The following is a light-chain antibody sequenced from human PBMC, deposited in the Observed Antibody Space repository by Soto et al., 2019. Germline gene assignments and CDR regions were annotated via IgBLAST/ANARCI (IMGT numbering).Light chain of an antibody. J-gene: IGKJ1*01. CDR1: QSVSSN. CDR2: GAS. CDR3: QQHNNWPPWT. Sequence: EIVMTQSPATPSVSPGERATLSCRASQSVSSNLAWYQQKPGQAPRLLMYGASTRATGIPDRFSGSGSGTEFTLTISSLQSEDFAVYYCQQHNNWPPWTFGQGTMVEIK. V-gene: IGKV3-15*01.